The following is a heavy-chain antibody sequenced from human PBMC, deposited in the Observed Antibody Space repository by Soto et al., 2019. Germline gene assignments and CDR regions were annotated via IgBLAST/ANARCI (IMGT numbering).Heavy chain of an antibody. Sequence: SETLSLTCTVSGGSISGYYWSWIRQPPGKGLEWIGYIYYSGSTNYNPSLKSRVTISVDTSKNQFSLKLSSVTAADTAVYYCASTPIVVVPAAIGVTWFDPWGQGTLVTVSS. V-gene: IGHV4-59*12. CDR2: IYYSGST. D-gene: IGHD2-2*01. CDR3: ASTPIVVVPAAIGVTWFDP. J-gene: IGHJ5*02. CDR1: GGSISGYY.